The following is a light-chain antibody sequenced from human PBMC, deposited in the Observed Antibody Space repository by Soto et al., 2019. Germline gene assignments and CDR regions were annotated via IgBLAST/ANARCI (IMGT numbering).Light chain of an antibody. CDR1: QRISTW. CDR3: QQYNTYSS. J-gene: IGKJ1*01. CDR2: KAS. V-gene: IGKV1-5*03. Sequence: DIQMTQSPSTLSASVGDRVTITCRASQRISTWLAWYQQKPGKAPKLLIYKASTLESGVPSRFSGSGSGTEFTPTISSLQPDDFATYYCQQYNTYSSFGQGTKVEIK.